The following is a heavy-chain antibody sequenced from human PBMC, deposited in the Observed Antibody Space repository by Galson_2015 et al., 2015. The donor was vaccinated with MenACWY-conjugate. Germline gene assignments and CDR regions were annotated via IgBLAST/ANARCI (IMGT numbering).Heavy chain of an antibody. CDR2: VKSDGSTT. Sequence: SLRLSCAASGFTFSNYWMYWVRQAPGKGLVWVSFVKSDGSTTLYADSVKGRFTISRDNVKNTLYLQMNSLRVEDTAVYYCARECGWESTDYWGQGAQVTVSS. CDR1: GFTFSNYW. J-gene: IGHJ4*02. D-gene: IGHD6-19*01. CDR3: ARECGWESTDY. V-gene: IGHV3-74*01.